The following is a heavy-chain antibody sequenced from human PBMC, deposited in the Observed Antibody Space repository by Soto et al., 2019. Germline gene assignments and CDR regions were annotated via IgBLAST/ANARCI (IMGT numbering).Heavy chain of an antibody. CDR1: GYTFTTYG. CDR2: ISGYNGNT. D-gene: IGHD6-19*01. Sequence: SVKVSCKASGYTFTTYGISWVRQAPGQGLEWMGWISGYNGNTNYAQKFQGRVTMTTDTSTSTAYMELRSLRSDDTAVYYCVRDLYMAVAGTGYFLHWGQGTLVTVSS. J-gene: IGHJ1*01. CDR3: VRDLYMAVAGTGYFLH. V-gene: IGHV1-18*01.